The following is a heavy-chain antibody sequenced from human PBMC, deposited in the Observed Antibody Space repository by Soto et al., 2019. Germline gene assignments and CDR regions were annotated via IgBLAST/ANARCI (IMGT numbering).Heavy chain of an antibody. CDR3: ARDQGTYYYDSSGYYAY. D-gene: IGHD3-22*01. CDR2: IIPIFGTA. CDR1: GGTFSSYA. Sequence: ASVKVSCKASGGTFSSYAISWVRQAPGQGLEWMGGIIPIFGTANYAQKFQGRVTITADKSTSTAYMELSSLRSEDTAVYYCARDQGTYYYDSSGYYAYWGQGTLVTV. J-gene: IGHJ4*02. V-gene: IGHV1-69*06.